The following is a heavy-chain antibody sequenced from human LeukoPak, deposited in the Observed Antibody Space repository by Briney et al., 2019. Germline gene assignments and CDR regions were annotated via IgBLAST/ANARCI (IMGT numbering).Heavy chain of an antibody. V-gene: IGHV1-18*01. J-gene: IGHJ6*02. D-gene: IGHD5-18*01. CDR1: GYTFTSYG. CDR3: ARGGRLTDTAMEPHYYYGMDV. Sequence: ASVKVSCKASGYTFTSYGISWVRQAPGQGLEWMGWISAYNGNTNYAQKLQGRVTMTTDTSTSTAYMELRSLRSDDTAVYYCARGGRLTDTAMEPHYYYGMDVWGQGTTVTVSS. CDR2: ISAYNGNT.